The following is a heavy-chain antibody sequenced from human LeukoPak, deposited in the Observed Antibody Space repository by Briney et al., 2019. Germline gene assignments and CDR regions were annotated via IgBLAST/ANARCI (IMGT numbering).Heavy chain of an antibody. J-gene: IGHJ6*01. CDR1: GGPISSYY. D-gene: IGHD2-15*01. Sequence: SDPLSLTCSLSGGPISSYYWSCIRHPPGKGLEWRGYIYDSCSTNSIPSLESRVTISVDTSKNQFSLKLSSVTAADTAVYYCSRDGGRYCSGGSCYGMDVWGQGTTVTVPS. V-gene: IGHV4-59*01. CDR3: SRDGGRYCSGGSCYGMDV. CDR2: IYDSCST.